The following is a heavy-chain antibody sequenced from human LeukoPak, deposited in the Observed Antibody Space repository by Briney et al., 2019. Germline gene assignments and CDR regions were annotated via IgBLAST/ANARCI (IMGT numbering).Heavy chain of an antibody. CDR1: GYSISSGYY. V-gene: IGHV4-38-2*02. J-gene: IGHJ4*02. CDR2: IYHSGST. CDR3: ARDRAAGYSNSWYDY. Sequence: SSETLSLTCTVSGYSISSGYYWGWIRQPPGKGLEWIGRIYHSGSTYYNPSLKSRVTISVDTSKNQFSLKLSSVTAADTAVYYCARDRAAGYSNSWYDYWGQGTLVTVSS. D-gene: IGHD6-13*01.